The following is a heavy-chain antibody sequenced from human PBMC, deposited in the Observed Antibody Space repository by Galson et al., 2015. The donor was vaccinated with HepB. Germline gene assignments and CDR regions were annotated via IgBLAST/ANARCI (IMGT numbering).Heavy chain of an antibody. V-gene: IGHV3-30*04. D-gene: IGHD6-13*01. CDR3: ARGEIAAAGTSHYGMDV. J-gene: IGHJ6*02. CDR1: GFTFSSYA. CDR2: ISYDGSNK. Sequence: SLRLSCAASGFTFSSYAMHWVRQAPGEGLEWVAVISYDGSNKYYADSVKGRFTISRDNSKNTLYLQMNSLRAEDTAVYYCARGEIAAAGTSHYGMDVWGQGTTVTVSS.